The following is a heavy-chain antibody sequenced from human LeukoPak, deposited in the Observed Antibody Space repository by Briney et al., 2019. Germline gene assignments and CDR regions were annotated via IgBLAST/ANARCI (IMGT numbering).Heavy chain of an antibody. CDR3: ARQGTMTRGGYWLDP. D-gene: IGHD3-10*01. CDR1: GASINSTNFY. Sequence: SETLSLTCSVSGASINSTNFYWSWIRQPPGKGLESLGSISYTGNTYSNPSLNSRVTMSVDTSKNQFSLKLSSVTAADTAVYYCARQGTMTRGGYWLDPWGRGTLVTVSS. CDR2: ISYTGNT. V-gene: IGHV4-39*01. J-gene: IGHJ5*02.